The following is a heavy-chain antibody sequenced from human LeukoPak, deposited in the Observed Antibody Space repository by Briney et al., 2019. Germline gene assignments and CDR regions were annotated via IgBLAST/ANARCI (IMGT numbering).Heavy chain of an antibody. J-gene: IGHJ4*02. D-gene: IGHD1-20*01. CDR3: ARASGGNWNY. Sequence: ASVKVSRKASGYTFTSYYMHWVRQAPGQGLEWMGIINPSGGSTSYAQKFQGRVTLTRDTSTSTVYMELSSLRSDDTAVYYCARASGGNWNYWGQGTLVTVSS. V-gene: IGHV1-46*01. CDR1: GYTFTSYY. CDR2: INPSGGST.